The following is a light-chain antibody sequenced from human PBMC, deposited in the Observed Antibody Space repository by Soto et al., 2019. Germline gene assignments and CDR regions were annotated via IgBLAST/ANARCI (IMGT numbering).Light chain of an antibody. CDR1: SSNIGAGYD. CDR2: GNS. Sequence: QSVLTQPPSVSGAPGQRVTISCTVSSSNIGAGYDVHWYQQLPGTAPKLLIYGNSNRPSGVPDRFSGSKSGTSASLAITGLQAEDEAVFYCQSHDSSLSAYVFGTGTKVTVL. CDR3: QSHDSSLSAYV. V-gene: IGLV1-40*01. J-gene: IGLJ1*01.